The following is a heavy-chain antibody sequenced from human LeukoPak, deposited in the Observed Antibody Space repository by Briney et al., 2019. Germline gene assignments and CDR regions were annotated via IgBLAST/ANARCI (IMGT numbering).Heavy chain of an antibody. CDR3: ATELGYYDSSASDAFDI. V-gene: IGHV3-21*01. J-gene: IGHJ3*02. D-gene: IGHD3-22*01. CDR1: GFTFSSYI. CDR2: ISSSSSYI. Sequence: AGGSLRLSCAASGFTFSSYIMNWVRQAPGKGLEWVSSISSSSSYIYYADSVKGRFTISRDNAKNSLYLQMNSLRAEDTAVYYCATELGYYDSSASDAFDIWGQGTMVTVSS.